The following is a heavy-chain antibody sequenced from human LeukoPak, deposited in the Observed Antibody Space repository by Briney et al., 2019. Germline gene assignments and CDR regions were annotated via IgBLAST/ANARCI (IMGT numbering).Heavy chain of an antibody. CDR1: GYTFTGNF. CDR3: ARGQSSGNPYFDF. Sequence: ASVKVSCKSSGYTFTGNFMHWVRQAPGEGLEWMGWINPNSGGTDYAQKFQGRVTMTRDTSISTASMELSRLTPDDSAVYYCARGQSSGNPYFDFWGQGTQVTVSS. J-gene: IGHJ4*02. V-gene: IGHV1-2*02. D-gene: IGHD1-26*01. CDR2: INPNSGGT.